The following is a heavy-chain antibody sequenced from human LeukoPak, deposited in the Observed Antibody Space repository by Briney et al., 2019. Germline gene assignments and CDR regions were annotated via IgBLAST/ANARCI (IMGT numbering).Heavy chain of an antibody. D-gene: IGHD2-2*01. CDR1: GFSLSTRGMC. J-gene: IGHJ4*02. CDR3: ARISPQRGYFDY. Sequence: SGPALLKPTQTLTLTCTFSGFSLSTRGMCVSWVRQPPGKALEWLALIDWDDDKYYSTSLKTRLTISKDTSKNQVVLTMTNMDPVDTATYYCARISPQRGYFDYWGQGTLVTVSS. V-gene: IGHV2-70*20. CDR2: IDWDDDK.